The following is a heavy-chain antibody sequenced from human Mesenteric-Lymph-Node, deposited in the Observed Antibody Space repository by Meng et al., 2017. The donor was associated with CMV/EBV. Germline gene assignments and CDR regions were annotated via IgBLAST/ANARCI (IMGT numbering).Heavy chain of an antibody. J-gene: IGHJ6*02. Sequence: GGSLRLSCAASEFTFSRYWMSWVRQAPGRGLEWVANIKQDGSEKYYVDSVKGRFTISRDTSKNTLYLQMNSLRAEDTAVYYCARDCSSTSCYTRGVGMDVWGQGTTVTVSS. CDR3: ARDCSSTSCYTRGVGMDV. CDR1: EFTFSRYW. D-gene: IGHD2-2*02. V-gene: IGHV3-7*01. CDR2: IKQDGSEK.